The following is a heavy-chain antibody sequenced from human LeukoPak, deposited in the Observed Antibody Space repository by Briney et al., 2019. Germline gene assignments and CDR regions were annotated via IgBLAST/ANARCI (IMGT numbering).Heavy chain of an antibody. J-gene: IGHJ4*02. CDR3: ASGSYYRVDY. CDR1: GGPISSGSYY. Sequence: SETLSLTCTVSGGPISSGSYYWSWIRQPAGKGLEWIGRIYTSGSTNYNPSLKSRVTISVDTSKNQFSLKLSSVTAADTAVYYCASGSYYRVDYWGQGTLVTVSS. V-gene: IGHV4-61*02. CDR2: IYTSGST. D-gene: IGHD3-10*01.